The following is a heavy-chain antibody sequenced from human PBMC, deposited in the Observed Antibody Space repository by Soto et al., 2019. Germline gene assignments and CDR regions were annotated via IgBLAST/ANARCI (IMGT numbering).Heavy chain of an antibody. J-gene: IGHJ4*02. Sequence: EVQLLESGGGLVQPGGSLRLSCAASGLTFSNYALSWVRQAPGKGLEWVSIISASGGSTFYADSVKGRCTISRDNSKNTLYLQMNNLRAENTAVYYCAKHFDSGCPDYWGQGTLVTVSS. V-gene: IGHV3-23*01. D-gene: IGHD6-19*01. CDR3: AKHFDSGCPDY. CDR2: ISASGGST. CDR1: GLTFSNYA.